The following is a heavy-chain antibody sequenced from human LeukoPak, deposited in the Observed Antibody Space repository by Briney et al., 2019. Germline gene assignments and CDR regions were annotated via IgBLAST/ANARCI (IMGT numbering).Heavy chain of an antibody. CDR1: GGSITSGSFY. V-gene: IGHV3-7*01. Sequence: ETLSLTCTVSGGSITSGSFYWGWIRQTPGKGLEWVANIKQDGSEKYYVDSVKGRFTISRDNAKNSLYLQMNSLRAEDTAVYYCARVAVSFDYWGQGTLVTVSS. CDR2: IKQDGSEK. D-gene: IGHD4-23*01. CDR3: ARVAVSFDY. J-gene: IGHJ4*02.